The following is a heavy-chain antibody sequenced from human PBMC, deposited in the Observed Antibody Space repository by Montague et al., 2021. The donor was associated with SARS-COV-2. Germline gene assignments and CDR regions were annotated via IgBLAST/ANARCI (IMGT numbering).Heavy chain of an antibody. CDR1: GFSLSTSGVG. D-gene: IGHD3-22*01. J-gene: IGHJ4*02. V-gene: IGHV2-5*02. CDR2: IYWDDDK. Sequence: PALVKPTQTLTLTCTFSGFSLSTSGVGVGWIRQPPGKALEWLALIYWDDDKRYSPSLKTRLTITKDTSKNQVVLTMTNMDPVDTGTYYCAHRLARHYDINSHLWYPFASWGQGTLVTDSS. CDR3: AHRLARHYDINSHLWYPFAS.